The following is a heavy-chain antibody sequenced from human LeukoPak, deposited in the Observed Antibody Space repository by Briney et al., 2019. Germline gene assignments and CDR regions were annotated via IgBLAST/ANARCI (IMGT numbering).Heavy chain of an antibody. CDR2: INPNSGGT. V-gene: IGHV1-2*02. CDR3: ARSGYSSSSRHWFDP. Sequence: ASVKVSCKASGYTFTGYYMHWVRQAPGQGLEWMGWINPNSGGTNYAQKFQGRVTMTRDTSISTAYMELSRLRSDDTAVYYCARSGYSSSSRHWFDPWGQGTLVTVSS. D-gene: IGHD6-6*01. J-gene: IGHJ5*02. CDR1: GYTFTGYY.